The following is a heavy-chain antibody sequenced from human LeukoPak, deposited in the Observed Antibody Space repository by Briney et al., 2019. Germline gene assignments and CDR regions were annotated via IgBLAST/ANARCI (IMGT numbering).Heavy chain of an antibody. CDR2: INPNSGGT. CDR1: GYTFTAYY. V-gene: IGHV1-2*02. CDR3: ARDPGYQLLLGSWFDP. D-gene: IGHD2-2*01. Sequence: GASVKVSCKASGYTFTAYYLHWLRQAPGQGLEWMGWINPNSGGTNYAQKFQGRVTMTRDTSISTAYMELSRLRSDDTAVYYCARDPGYQLLLGSWFDPWGQGTLVTVSS. J-gene: IGHJ5*02.